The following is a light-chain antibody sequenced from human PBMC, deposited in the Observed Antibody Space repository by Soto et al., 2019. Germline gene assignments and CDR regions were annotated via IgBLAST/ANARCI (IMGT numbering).Light chain of an antibody. CDR2: GAS. J-gene: IGKJ1*01. Sequence: EIVMTQSPATLSVSPGERATLSCRASQSVSSKLAWYQQKPGQAPRVLIYGASSRATGIPARFSGSGSGAEFTHTISGLESEDFAIYYCECYQDWGRSWRFGQGTRVE. CDR1: QSVSSK. V-gene: IGKV3-15*01. CDR3: ECYQDWGRSWR.